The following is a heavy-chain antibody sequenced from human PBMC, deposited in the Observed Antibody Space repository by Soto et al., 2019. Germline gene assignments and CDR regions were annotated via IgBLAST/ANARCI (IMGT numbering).Heavy chain of an antibody. CDR2: ISDGGDLT. CDR1: GFAFSSHP. V-gene: IGHV3-23*01. CDR3: ARRVIGSSRAFDI. D-gene: IGHD3-10*01. Sequence: TGGSLRLSCAASGFAFSSHPMSWVRQSPEKGLGWVAGISDGGDLTYNADSVRGRFTISRDNSRNTLYLQMNSLRAEDTAVYYCARRVIGSSRAFDIWGQGTMVTVSS. J-gene: IGHJ3*02.